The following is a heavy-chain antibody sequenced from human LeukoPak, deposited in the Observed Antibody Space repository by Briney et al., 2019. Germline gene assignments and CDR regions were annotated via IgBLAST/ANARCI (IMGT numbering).Heavy chain of an antibody. CDR2: ISGSGGST. CDR1: GFTFSSYA. J-gene: IGHJ4*02. D-gene: IGHD2-2*01. Sequence: GGSLRLSCAASGFTFSSYAMSWVRQAPGKGLEWVSAISGSGGSTYYADSVKGRFTISRDNSKNTLYLQKNSLRAEDTAVYYCAKGPTAAMVSYWGQGTLVTVSS. V-gene: IGHV3-23*01. CDR3: AKGPTAAMVSY.